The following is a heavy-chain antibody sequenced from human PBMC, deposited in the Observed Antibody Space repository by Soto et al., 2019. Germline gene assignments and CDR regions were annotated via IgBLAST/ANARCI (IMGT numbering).Heavy chain of an antibody. J-gene: IGHJ5*02. CDR3: ARVLAQWGGFDP. V-gene: IGHV3-21*01. D-gene: IGHD6-19*01. CDR1: GFTFSSYS. CDR2: ISSSSSYI. Sequence: EVQLVESGGGLVKPGGSLRLSCAASGFTFSSYSMNWVRQAPGKGLEWVSSISSSSSYIYYADSVKGRFTISRDNVKNSLYLQMNSLRAEDTAVYYCARVLAQWGGFDPWGQGTLVTVSS.